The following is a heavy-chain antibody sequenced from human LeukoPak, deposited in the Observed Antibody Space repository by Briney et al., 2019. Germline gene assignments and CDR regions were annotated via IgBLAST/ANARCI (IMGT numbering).Heavy chain of an antibody. D-gene: IGHD3-3*01. CDR2: IYHTGST. CDR3: ARDDFGVALGGV. CDR1: GGSFRGYY. Sequence: SETLSLTCSVYGGSFRGYYWSWIRQSPEKGLEWIGQIYHTGSTNYNPSLASRVTISLDISRSQFSLKLTSVTAADMAVYYCARDDFGVALGGVWSIGTTVTVSS. J-gene: IGHJ6*04. V-gene: IGHV4-34*01.